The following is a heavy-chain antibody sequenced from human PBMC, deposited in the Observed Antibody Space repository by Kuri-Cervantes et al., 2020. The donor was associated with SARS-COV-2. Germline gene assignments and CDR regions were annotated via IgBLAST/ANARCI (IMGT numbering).Heavy chain of an antibody. V-gene: IGHV3-23*01. CDR3: AKEGFISALGGWFDP. CDR2: ISGSGGST. J-gene: IGHJ5*02. Sequence: GGSLRLSCAASGFTFDDYGMSWVRQAPGKGLEWVSAISGSGGSTYYADSVKGRFTISRDNSKNTLYLQMNSLRAEDTAVYYCAKEGFISALGGWFDPWGQGTLVTVSS. D-gene: IGHD1-26*01. CDR1: GFTFDDYG.